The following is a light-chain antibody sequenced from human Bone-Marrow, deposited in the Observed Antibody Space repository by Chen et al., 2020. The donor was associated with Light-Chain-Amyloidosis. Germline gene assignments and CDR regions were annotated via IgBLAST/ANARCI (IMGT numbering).Light chain of an antibody. V-gene: IGKV3-20*01. CDR2: DAS. CDR3: QQCGTSLWT. J-gene: IGKJ1*01. Sequence: IGLTQSPGTLSLSPGERATLSCRATQSVSSSYLAWYQQKPGQAPRLLIYDASSRAVGIPDRFSGSGSGTDFTLTISRLEPEDFALYYCQQCGTSLWTFGQGTKVEIK. CDR1: QSVSSSY.